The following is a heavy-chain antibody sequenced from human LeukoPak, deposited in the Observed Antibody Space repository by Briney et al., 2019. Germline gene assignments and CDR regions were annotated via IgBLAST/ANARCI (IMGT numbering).Heavy chain of an antibody. CDR3: ARGKPDSSSWYFDY. CDR1: GFTFSSYA. Sequence: GGSLRLSCAASGFTFSSYATHWVRQAPGKGLEWVAVISYDGSNKYYADSVKCRFTISRDNSKNTLYLQMNSLRAEDTAVYYCARGKPDSSSWYFDYWGQGTLVTVSS. CDR2: ISYDGSNK. D-gene: IGHD6-13*01. V-gene: IGHV3-30-3*01. J-gene: IGHJ4*02.